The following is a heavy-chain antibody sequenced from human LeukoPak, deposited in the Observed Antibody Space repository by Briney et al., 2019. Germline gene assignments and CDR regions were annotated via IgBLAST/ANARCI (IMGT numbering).Heavy chain of an antibody. D-gene: IGHD3-22*01. CDR3: ARGSNYYDYLDGDY. Sequence: GASVKVSFKASGYTFICYYMHWVRQAPGQGLEWMGWINPNSGGTKYAQNFQGGVTMTRDTSISTVYLELSRLRSDDTAVYYCARGSNYYDYLDGDYWGQGTLVTVSS. V-gene: IGHV1-2*02. CDR1: GYTFICYY. CDR2: INPNSGGT. J-gene: IGHJ4*02.